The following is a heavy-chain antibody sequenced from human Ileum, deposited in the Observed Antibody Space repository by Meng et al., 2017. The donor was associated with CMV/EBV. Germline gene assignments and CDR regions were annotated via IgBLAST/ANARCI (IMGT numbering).Heavy chain of an antibody. CDR1: GFTFSSYW. CDR3: ARDRVEVGAHRD. D-gene: IGHD1-26*01. V-gene: IGHV3-7*01. J-gene: IGHJ4*02. CDR2: IKADGSDK. Sequence: GSLRLSCAASGFTFSSYWMSWLRQAPGKGPEWVANIKADGSDKYYVDSVKGRFTISRDNAKNSLYLQMNSLRDEDTAVYYCARDRVEVGAHRDWGQGTLVTVSS.